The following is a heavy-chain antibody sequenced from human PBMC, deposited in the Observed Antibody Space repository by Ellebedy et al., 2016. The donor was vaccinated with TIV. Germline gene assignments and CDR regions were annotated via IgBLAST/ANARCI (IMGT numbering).Heavy chain of an antibody. D-gene: IGHD3-22*01. Sequence: GESLKISCAASGFSFSSFGMHWVRQAPGKGLEWVSYISSSSSTTYYADSVKGRFTISRDNVKNSLYLQMNSLRAEDTAVYYCARDSSGIYPPRWGQGTLVTVSS. CDR1: GFSFSSFG. CDR3: ARDSSGIYPPR. J-gene: IGHJ1*01. V-gene: IGHV3-48*01. CDR2: ISSSSSTT.